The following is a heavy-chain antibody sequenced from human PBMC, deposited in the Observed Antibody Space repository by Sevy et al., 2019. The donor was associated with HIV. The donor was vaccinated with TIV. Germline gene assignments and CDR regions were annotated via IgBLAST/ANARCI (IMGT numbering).Heavy chain of an antibody. CDR3: AKDWRPAAILYYFDY. D-gene: IGHD2-2*01. CDR1: GFTFSSYA. V-gene: IGHV3-23*01. J-gene: IGHJ4*02. CDR2: ISGSGGST. Sequence: GGSLRLSCAASGFTFSSYAMSWVRQAPGKGLEWVSAISGSGGSTYYTDSVKGRFTISRDNSKNTLYLQMNSLRAEDTAVYYCAKDWRPAAILYYFDYWGQGTLVTVSS.